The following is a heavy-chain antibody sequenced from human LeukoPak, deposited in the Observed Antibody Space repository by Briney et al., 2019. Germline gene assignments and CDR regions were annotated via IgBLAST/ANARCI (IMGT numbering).Heavy chain of an antibody. V-gene: IGHV3-30*02. CDR2: IRYDGSNK. D-gene: IGHD3-22*01. Sequence: GGSLRLSCAASGFTFSSYGMHWVRQAPGKGLEWVAFIRYDGSNKYYADSVKGRFTISRDNSKNTLYLQMNSLRAEDTAVYYCARDAAYYYDSSGYYYMDVWGKGTTVTVSS. J-gene: IGHJ6*03. CDR1: GFTFSSYG. CDR3: ARDAAYYYDSSGYYYMDV.